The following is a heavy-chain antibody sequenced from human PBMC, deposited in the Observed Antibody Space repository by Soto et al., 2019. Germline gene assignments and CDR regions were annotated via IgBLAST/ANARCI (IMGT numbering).Heavy chain of an antibody. Sequence: ASVKVSCKVSGYTLTELSMHWVRQAPGKGLEWMGGFDPEDGETIYAQKFQGRVTMTEDTSTDTAYMELSSLRSEDTTVYYCALQWLAEPPRTDYWGQGTLVTVSS. CDR2: FDPEDGET. J-gene: IGHJ4*02. D-gene: IGHD6-19*01. CDR3: ALQWLAEPPRTDY. CDR1: GYTLTELS. V-gene: IGHV1-24*01.